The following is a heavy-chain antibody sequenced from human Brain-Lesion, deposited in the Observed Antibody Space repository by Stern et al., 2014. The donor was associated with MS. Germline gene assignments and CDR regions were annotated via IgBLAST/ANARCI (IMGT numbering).Heavy chain of an antibody. J-gene: IGHJ4*02. Sequence: QVTLKESGPALVTPTQTLTLTCTFSGFSLRTDGVGVGWVRQPPGQALESLALIYWDNDKRHSPSLRSRLTITKDTSRNQVVLTMTNMDPVDTATYYCAHRRPHYASWDNGDFDYWGQGALATVSS. CDR3: AHRRPHYASWDNGDFDY. CDR1: GFSLRTDGVG. V-gene: IGHV2-5*02. CDR2: IYWDNDK. D-gene: IGHD3-3*01.